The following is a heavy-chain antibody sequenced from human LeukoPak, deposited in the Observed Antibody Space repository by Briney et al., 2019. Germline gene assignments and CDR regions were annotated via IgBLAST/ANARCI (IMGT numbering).Heavy chain of an antibody. CDR1: GFTFSAYS. CDR2: IYYSGST. V-gene: IGHV4-30-4*08. J-gene: IGHJ3*02. CDR3: ASPSRTYDILTGYYDAFDI. D-gene: IGHD3-9*01. Sequence: LRLSCAASGFTFSAYSMNWVRQAPGKGLEWIGYIYYSGSTYYNPSLKCRVTISVDTSKNQFSLKLSSVTAADTAVYYCASPSRTYDILTGYYDAFDIWGQGTMVTVSS.